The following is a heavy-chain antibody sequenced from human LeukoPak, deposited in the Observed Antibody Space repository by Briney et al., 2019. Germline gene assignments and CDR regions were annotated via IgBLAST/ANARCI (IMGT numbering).Heavy chain of an antibody. CDR3: AIGYSSSWYGNYFDY. CDR1: GYSISSGYY. V-gene: IGHV4-38-2*02. CDR2: IYHSGST. J-gene: IGHJ4*02. D-gene: IGHD6-13*01. Sequence: SETLSLTCTVSGYSISSGYYWGWIRQPPGKGLEWTWSIYHSGSTYYNPSLKSRVTISVDTSKNQFSLKLSSVTAADTAVYYCAIGYSSSWYGNYFDYWGQGTLVTVSS.